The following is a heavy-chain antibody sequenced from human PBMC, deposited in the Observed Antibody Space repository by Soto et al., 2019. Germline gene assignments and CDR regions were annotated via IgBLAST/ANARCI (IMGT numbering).Heavy chain of an antibody. D-gene: IGHD3-22*01. CDR2: ISSSSSYI. CDR1: GFTFSSYS. Sequence: EVQLVESGGGLVKPGGSLRLSCAAFGFTFSSYSMNWVRQAPGKGLEWVSSISSSSSYIYYADSVKGRFTISRDNAKNSLYLQMNSLRAEDTAVYYCARGLYYYDSSVYYFAWGQGTLVTVSS. J-gene: IGHJ4*02. CDR3: ARGLYYYDSSVYYFA. V-gene: IGHV3-21*01.